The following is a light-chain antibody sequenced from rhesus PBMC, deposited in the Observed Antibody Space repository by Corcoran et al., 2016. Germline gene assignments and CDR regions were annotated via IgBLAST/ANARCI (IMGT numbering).Light chain of an antibody. Sequence: QAGLTQPPAVSKGLRQTVTLTCTGNSNNVGNQGAAWLQQHQGHPPKLLSYRNNNRPSGISERFSASRSGNTASLTITGLQPEDEADYYCSAWDSSLSAYIFGVGTRLTVL. J-gene: IGLJ1*01. CDR3: SAWDSSLSAYI. V-gene: IGLV10-114*01. CDR1: SNNVGNQG. CDR2: RNN.